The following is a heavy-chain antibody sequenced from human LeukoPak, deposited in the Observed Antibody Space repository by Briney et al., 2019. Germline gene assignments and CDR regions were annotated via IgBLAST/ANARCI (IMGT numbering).Heavy chain of an antibody. D-gene: IGHD3-16*01. Sequence: PGGSLRRSCAVSGLTFKNYGMHWVRQAPGKGLEWVAIIYYDGSENYYADSVKGRFSVSRDNSKKTLYLQLNSLRVEDTAVYYCATDRSLDYFDYWGQGTLVTVAS. CDR3: ATDRSLDYFDY. J-gene: IGHJ4*02. CDR1: GLTFKNYG. V-gene: IGHV3-33*01. CDR2: IYYDGSEN.